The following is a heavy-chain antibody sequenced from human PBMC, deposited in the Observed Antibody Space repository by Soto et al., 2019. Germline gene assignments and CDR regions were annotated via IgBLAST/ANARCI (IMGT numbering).Heavy chain of an antibody. CDR3: AALDDSSGLDP. CDR1: GFTFTSSA. D-gene: IGHD6-19*01. J-gene: IGHJ5*02. Sequence: QMQLVQSGPEGKKPGTSVKVSCNASGFTFTSSAVQWVRQARGQRLEWIGWIVVGSGNTNYAQKFQERVTITRDMSTSTAYMELSSLRSEDTAVYYCAALDDSSGLDPWGQGTLFTVSS. V-gene: IGHV1-58*01. CDR2: IVVGSGNT.